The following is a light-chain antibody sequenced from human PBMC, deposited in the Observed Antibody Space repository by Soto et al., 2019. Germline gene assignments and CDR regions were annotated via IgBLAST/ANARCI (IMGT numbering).Light chain of an antibody. CDR1: QSVSNSY. J-gene: IGKJ1*01. Sequence: EIVLTQSPGTLSLSPGERATLSCRASQSVSNSYLAWYQQKPGQAPRLLIYGASSRATGIPDRYSGSGSGTDFTLTISRLEPEDFAVYYCQQYGSSPWTFGQWTKVEIK. CDR3: QQYGSSPWT. CDR2: GAS. V-gene: IGKV3-20*01.